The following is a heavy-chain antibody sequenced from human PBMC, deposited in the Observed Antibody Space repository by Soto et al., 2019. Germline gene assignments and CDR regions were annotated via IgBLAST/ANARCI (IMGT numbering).Heavy chain of an antibody. V-gene: IGHV1-24*01. CDR3: ATGGGVPLYGSGSFLWFDP. CDR2: FDPEDGET. CDR1: GYTLTELS. J-gene: IGHJ5*02. Sequence: ASVKVSCKVSGYTLTELSMHWVRQAPGKGLEWMGGFDPEDGETIYAQKFQGRVTMTEDTSTDTAYMELSSLRSEDTAVYYCATGGGVPLYGSGSFLWFDPWGQGTLVTVSS. D-gene: IGHD3-10*01.